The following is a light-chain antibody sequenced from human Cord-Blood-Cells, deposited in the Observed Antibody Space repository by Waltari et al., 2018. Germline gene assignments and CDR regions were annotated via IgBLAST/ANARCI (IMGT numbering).Light chain of an antibody. Sequence: GQSITISCTATSSDVGGYNYVSWYQQHPGKARKLMIYEVSNRPSGVSNRFSGSKSGNTAALTISGLQAEDEADYYCSSYTSSSTYVFGTGTKVTVL. CDR1: SSDVGGYNY. V-gene: IGLV2-14*01. CDR2: EVS. J-gene: IGLJ1*01. CDR3: SSYTSSSTYV.